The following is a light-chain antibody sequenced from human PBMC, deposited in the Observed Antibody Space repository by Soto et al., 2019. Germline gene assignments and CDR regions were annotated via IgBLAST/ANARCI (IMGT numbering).Light chain of an antibody. J-gene: IGLJ2*01. Sequence: QSALTQPASVSGFPGQSINISCTGSRSDIGVHSFVSWYQQHPTMVPKLIIYNVYRRPSGVSGRFSASKAGNTASLTISGLRADDEANYYCSAYTSAATLFGGGTKVTFL. CDR2: NVY. CDR1: RSDIGVHSF. V-gene: IGLV2-14*03. CDR3: SAYTSAATL.